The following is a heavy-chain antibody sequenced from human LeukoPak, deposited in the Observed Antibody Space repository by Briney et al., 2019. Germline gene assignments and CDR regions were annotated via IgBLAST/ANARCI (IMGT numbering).Heavy chain of an antibody. CDR3: TRDVPRSSGYPDN. CDR2: IYYSGST. Sequence: SETLSLTCTVSGGSISSYYWSWIRQPPGKGLEWIGYIYYSGSTNYNPSLKSRVTISVDTSKNQFSLKLRSVTAADTAVYYCTRDVPRSSGYPDNWGQGTLVTVSS. CDR1: GGSISSYY. D-gene: IGHD3-22*01. J-gene: IGHJ4*02. V-gene: IGHV4-59*12.